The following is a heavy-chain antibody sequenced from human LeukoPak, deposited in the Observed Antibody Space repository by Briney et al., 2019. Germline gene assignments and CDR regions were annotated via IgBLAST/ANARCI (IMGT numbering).Heavy chain of an antibody. J-gene: IGHJ4*02. Sequence: GGSLRLSCAASGFTFSTYAMSWVRQAPGKGLEWVSVISGSGGSTYYADSVEGRFTISRDNSKNTLYLQMHSLRVEDAATYYCVKRGYDTRGYYGYFDYWGQGTLVTVSS. D-gene: IGHD3-22*01. CDR3: VKRGYDTRGYYGYFDY. CDR1: GFTFSTYA. V-gene: IGHV3-23*01. CDR2: ISGSGGST.